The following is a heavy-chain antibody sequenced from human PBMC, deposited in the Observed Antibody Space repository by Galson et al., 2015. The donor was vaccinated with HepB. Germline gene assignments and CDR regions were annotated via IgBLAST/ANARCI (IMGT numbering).Heavy chain of an antibody. CDR3: AKDPAVSYHDFWTENHFLGEFDY. D-gene: IGHD3/OR15-3a*01. CDR1: GFTFSTYA. V-gene: IGHV3-23*01. Sequence: SLRLSCAASGFTFSTYAMSWVRQAPGKGLEWVSTISGSGITTYYADSVKGRFTISRDNSKNTLYLQMNSLRVEDTAVYHCAKDPAVSYHDFWTENHFLGEFDYWGRGTLVTVSS. J-gene: IGHJ4*02. CDR2: ISGSGITT.